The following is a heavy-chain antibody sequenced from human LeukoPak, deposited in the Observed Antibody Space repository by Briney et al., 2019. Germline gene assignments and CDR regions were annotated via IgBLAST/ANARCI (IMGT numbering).Heavy chain of an antibody. J-gene: IGHJ4*02. CDR2: IKQDGSEK. CDR3: ARDDHYSNYIDY. V-gene: IGHV3-7*01. D-gene: IGHD4-11*01. CDR1: EFTFSSYW. Sequence: GGSLRLSCAASEFTFSSYWMSWVRQAPGKGLEWVANIKQDGSEKYYVDSVKGRFTISRDNAKNSLYLQMNSLRAEDTAVYYCARDDHYSNYIDYWGQGTLVTVSS.